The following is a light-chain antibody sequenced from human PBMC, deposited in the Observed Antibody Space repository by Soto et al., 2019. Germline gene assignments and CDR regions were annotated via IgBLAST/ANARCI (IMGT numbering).Light chain of an antibody. CDR1: QGISSY. CDR2: DAS. CDR3: QQLNNYPIT. J-gene: IGKJ5*01. Sequence: DIQLTQSPSFLSASVGDRVTITCRASQGISSYLAWYQQKPGKAPKLLIYDASTLQSGVPSRFSGSGSGTEFTLTISSLQPEDFAAYYCQQLNNYPITFGQGTRLEIK. V-gene: IGKV1-9*01.